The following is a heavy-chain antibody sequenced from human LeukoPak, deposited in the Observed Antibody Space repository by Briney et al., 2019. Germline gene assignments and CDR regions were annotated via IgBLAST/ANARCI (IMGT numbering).Heavy chain of an antibody. CDR3: AKRSGINYGYFDS. CDR2: ITGSGDYT. D-gene: IGHD1-26*01. CDR1: RFTFNSYA. J-gene: IGHJ4*02. V-gene: IGHV3-23*01. Sequence: GGSLRLSCAASRFTFNSYAMSWVRQAPGKGLEWVSAITGSGDYTDYADSVKGRFTISRDNSKNTAYLQMNSLRAEDTAVYYCAKRSGINYGYFDSWGQGTLVTVSS.